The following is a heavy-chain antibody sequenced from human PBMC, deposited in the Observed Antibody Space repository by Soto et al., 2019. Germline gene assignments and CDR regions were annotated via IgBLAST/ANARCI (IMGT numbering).Heavy chain of an antibody. Sequence: QVQLVQSGAEVKKPGASVKVSCKASGYTFTIYAMHWVRQAPGQRLEWMGWINAGNGNTKYSQKFQGRITITRETSASTAYMVLSSPRSEDTAVYSCARVPGYSYGYYWDQGTLVTVSS. J-gene: IGHJ4*02. CDR2: INAGNGNT. CDR3: ARVPGYSYGYY. D-gene: IGHD5-18*01. CDR1: GYTFTIYA. V-gene: IGHV1-3*01.